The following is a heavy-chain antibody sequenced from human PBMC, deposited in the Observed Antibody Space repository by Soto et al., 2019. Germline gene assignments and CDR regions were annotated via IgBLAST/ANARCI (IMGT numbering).Heavy chain of an antibody. CDR1: GGSVSSGGNY. J-gene: IGHJ1*01. CDR2: VYKDGFT. V-gene: IGHV4-61*08. Sequence: QVQLQESGPGLVKPSATLSLTCTVSGGSVSSGGNYWIWLRQPPGRGLEWIGYVYKDGFTYYNPSLKSRVNISLDRSKRQFSLGLTGVSVADTAVYCCARARQSYLRAGFWGQGTLVSV. CDR3: ARARQSYLRAGF. D-gene: IGHD1-26*01.